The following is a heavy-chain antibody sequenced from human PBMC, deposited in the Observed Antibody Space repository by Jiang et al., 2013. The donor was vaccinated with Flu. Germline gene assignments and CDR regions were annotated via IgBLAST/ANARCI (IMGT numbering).Heavy chain of an antibody. Sequence: QSGAEVKKPGSSVKVSCRASGGTFSNYAISWVRQAPGQGLEWMGVIIFGTVKYAQKFQGRVTITADKSTSTAYMQLTSLRSDDTAVYYCAGRIASLPAAIRWGKDWDRTYYYSGVDVWGRGTTVTVSS. D-gene: IGHD2-2*02. CDR3: AGRIASLPAAIRWGKDWDRTYYYSGVDV. CDR2: IIFGTV. CDR1: GGTFSNYA. J-gene: IGHJ6*02. V-gene: IGHV1-69*06.